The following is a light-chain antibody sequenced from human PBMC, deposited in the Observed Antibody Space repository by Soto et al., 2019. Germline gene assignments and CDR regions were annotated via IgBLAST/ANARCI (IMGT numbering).Light chain of an antibody. J-gene: IGLJ3*02. CDR2: EVS. CDR1: SSDVGGYNL. CDR3: SSHSGGSHCVV. Sequence: QSALTQPPSASGSPGQSVTISCTGTSSDVGGYNLVSWYQQHPGKAPKLMIYEVSKRPSGVPYSFSGSNSGNTASLTVSGLHPDDEAAYFCSSHSGGSHCVVFGGGTKLTVL. V-gene: IGLV2-8*01.